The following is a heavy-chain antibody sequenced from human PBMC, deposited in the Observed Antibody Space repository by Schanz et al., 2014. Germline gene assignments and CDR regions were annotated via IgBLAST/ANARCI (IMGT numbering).Heavy chain of an antibody. D-gene: IGHD5-18*01. Sequence: QVQLVQSGAEVKKPGSSVKVSCTASGGTFSSYTISWIRQAPGQGLEWMGRIIPVLAIADYAQKFQGRVTITADKSTSTDSMELSRLRSEDTAVYYCARGPSQGYSYGHNIGAYYYGMDVWGQGTTVTVSS. CDR3: ARGPSQGYSYGHNIGAYYYGMDV. V-gene: IGHV1-69*02. J-gene: IGHJ6*02. CDR1: GGTFSSYT. CDR2: IIPVLAIA.